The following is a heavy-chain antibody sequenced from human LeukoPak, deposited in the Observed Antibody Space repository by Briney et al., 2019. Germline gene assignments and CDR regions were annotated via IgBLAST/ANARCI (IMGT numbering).Heavy chain of an antibody. CDR1: GFTFSNAW. D-gene: IGHD3-9*01. CDR3: TTDPWGYFDWLYYRNY. V-gene: IGHV3-15*07. J-gene: IGHJ4*02. Sequence: GGSLRLSCAASGFTFSNAWMNWVRQAPGKGLEWVGRIKSKTDGGTTDYAAPVKGRFTISRDDSKNTLYLQMNSLKTGDTAVYYCTTDPWGYFDWLYYRNYWGQGTLVTVSS. CDR2: IKSKTDGGTT.